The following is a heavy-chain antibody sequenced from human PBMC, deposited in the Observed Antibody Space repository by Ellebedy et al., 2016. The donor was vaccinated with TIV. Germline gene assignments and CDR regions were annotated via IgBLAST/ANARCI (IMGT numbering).Heavy chain of an antibody. V-gene: IGHV1-69*04. CDR1: GDTFRRYG. J-gene: IGHJ5*02. CDR2: IIPILGIT. CDR3: ARDRHNILSGYSFDH. Sequence: ASVKVSCKASGDTFRRYGISWVRQAPGQGLEWMGRIIPILGITNYAQRFQGRVTITADRSPSTAYMELSSLRSEDTAVYYCARDRHNILSGYSFDHWGQGTLVTVSS. D-gene: IGHD3-9*01.